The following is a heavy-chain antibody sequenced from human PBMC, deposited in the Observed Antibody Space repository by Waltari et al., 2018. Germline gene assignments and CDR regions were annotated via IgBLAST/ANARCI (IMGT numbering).Heavy chain of an antibody. CDR1: GFTFSSYA. Sequence: EVQLLESGGGLVQPGGSLRLSCAASGFTFSSYAMSWVRPAPGKGLEWVSVIYSGGSTYYADSVKGRFTISRDNSKNTLYLQMNSLRAKDTAVYYCAKDELSSITIFGVVPQYFQHWGQGTLVTVSS. CDR3: AKDELSSITIFGVVPQYFQH. D-gene: IGHD3-3*01. J-gene: IGHJ1*01. CDR2: IYSGGST. V-gene: IGHV3-23*03.